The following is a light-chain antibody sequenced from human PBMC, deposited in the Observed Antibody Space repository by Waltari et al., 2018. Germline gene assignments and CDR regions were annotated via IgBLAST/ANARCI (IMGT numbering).Light chain of an antibody. Sequence: EIVMTQSPATLSLSPGERATLSCRASQSVSSSLAWYHQKPGQAPRLLIYGASSRATGIPDRFSGSGSGTEFTLTISSLEPEDVAVYYCQQNSNWPLTFGPGTKLDIK. J-gene: IGKJ3*01. CDR3: QQNSNWPLT. V-gene: IGKV3D-15*01. CDR1: QSVSSS. CDR2: GAS.